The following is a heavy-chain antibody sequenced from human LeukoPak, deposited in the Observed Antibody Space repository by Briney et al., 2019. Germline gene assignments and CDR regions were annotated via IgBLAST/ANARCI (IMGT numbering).Heavy chain of an antibody. J-gene: IGHJ4*02. V-gene: IGHV4-34*01. CDR1: GGSFSGYY. D-gene: IGHD3-9*01. Sequence: SETLSLTCAVYGGSFSGYYWSWIRQPPGKGLEWIGEINHSGSTNYNPSLKSRVTISVDTSKNQFSLKLSSVTAADTAVYYCARGHYDILTGYYSPLYFDYWGQGTLVTVSS. CDR3: ARGHYDILTGYYSPLYFDY. CDR2: INHSGST.